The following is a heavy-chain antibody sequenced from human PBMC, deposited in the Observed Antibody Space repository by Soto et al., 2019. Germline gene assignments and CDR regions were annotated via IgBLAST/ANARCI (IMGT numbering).Heavy chain of an antibody. D-gene: IGHD4-17*01. V-gene: IGHV3-7*01. Sequence: GGSLRLSCAASAFTFSNYWMSWVRQAPGKGLEWVANIKPDGSEKWYVDSVKGRFTISRDNAKKSLYLQMNSLRAEDTAVYYCARDMKWGGMTTIHYFASWGQGTLVTVSS. CDR2: IKPDGSEK. CDR3: ARDMKWGGMTTIHYFAS. J-gene: IGHJ4*02. CDR1: AFTFSNYW.